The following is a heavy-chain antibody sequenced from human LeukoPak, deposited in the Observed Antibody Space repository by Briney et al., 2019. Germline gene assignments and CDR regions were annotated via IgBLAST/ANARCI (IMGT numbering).Heavy chain of an antibody. CDR3: ARGGSGWNIASNTFYI. D-gene: IGHD6-19*01. J-gene: IGHJ3*02. Sequence: GGSLRLSCAASGFTFSSYSLHWVRQAPGKGLEWVTITSYDGSNKYYADSVKGRFTISRDNSKNTLYLQMNSLRAEDTAVYYCARGGSGWNIASNTFYIWGQGTMVTVSS. CDR2: TSYDGSNK. CDR1: GFTFSSYS. V-gene: IGHV3-30-3*01.